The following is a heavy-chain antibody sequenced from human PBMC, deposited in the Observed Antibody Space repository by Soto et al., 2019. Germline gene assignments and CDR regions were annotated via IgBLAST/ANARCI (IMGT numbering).Heavy chain of an antibody. CDR3: ARGNPFNYAGFDV. CDR2: MNAKSGDT. J-gene: IGHJ6*02. CDR1: GYTFSDFD. Sequence: SGAEVKRPGASVKVSCKASGYTFSDFDINWLRQASGQGTEWMGWMNAKSGDTFFAQRFQGKFNMTWDTSLSTAYMEVGSLTSDDTAMYYCARGNPFNYAGFDVWGQGTTVAVSS. D-gene: IGHD3-16*01. V-gene: IGHV1-8*01.